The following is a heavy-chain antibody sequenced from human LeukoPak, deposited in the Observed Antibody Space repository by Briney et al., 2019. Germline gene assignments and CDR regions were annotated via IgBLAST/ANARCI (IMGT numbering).Heavy chain of an antibody. J-gene: IGHJ4*02. CDR3: AKVAGYSYVGVYYFDY. D-gene: IGHD5-18*01. V-gene: IGHV3-23*01. Sequence: GGSLRLSCAASGFSFSDYTMHWVRQAPGKGLEWVSYISSSGSTIYYADSVKGRFTISRDNSKNTLYLQMNSLRAEDTAVYYCAKVAGYSYVGVYYFDYWGQGTLVTVSS. CDR2: ISSSGSTI. CDR1: GFSFSDYT.